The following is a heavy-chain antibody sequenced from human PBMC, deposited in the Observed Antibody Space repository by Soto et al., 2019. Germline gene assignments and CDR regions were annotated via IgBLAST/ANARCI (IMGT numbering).Heavy chain of an antibody. CDR3: ARDHREIKVSLGSSSWILYYYYMDV. CDR1: GYTFTSYY. J-gene: IGHJ6*03. CDR2: INPSGGST. V-gene: IGHV1-46*03. Sequence: GASVKVSCKASGYTFTSYYMHWVRQAPGQGLEWMGIINPSGGSTSYAQKFQGRVTMTRDTSTSTVYMELSSLRSEDTAVYYCARDHREIKVSLGSSSWILYYYYMDVWGKGTTVTVSS. D-gene: IGHD6-13*01.